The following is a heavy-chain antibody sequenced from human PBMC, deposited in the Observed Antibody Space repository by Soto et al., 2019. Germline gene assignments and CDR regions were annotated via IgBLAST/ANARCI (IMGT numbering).Heavy chain of an antibody. J-gene: IGHJ6*02. CDR3: ASSDYYYGMDV. CDR2: INHSGST. V-gene: IGHV4-34*01. Sequence: SETLSLTCAVYGGSFSGYYWIWIRQPPGKGLEWIGEINHSGSTNYNPSLKSRVTISVDTSKNQFSLKLRSVTAADTAVYYCASSDYYYGMDVWGQGTTVTVSS. CDR1: GGSFSGYY.